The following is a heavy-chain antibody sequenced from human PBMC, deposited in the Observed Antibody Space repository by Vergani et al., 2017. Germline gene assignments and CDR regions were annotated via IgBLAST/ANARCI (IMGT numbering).Heavy chain of an antibody. D-gene: IGHD3-10*01. CDR2: IKSKTDGGTT. V-gene: IGHV3-15*01. J-gene: IGHJ4*02. CDR1: GFTFSSYG. Sequence: VQLVESGGGVVQPGRSLRLSCAASGFTFSSYGMHWVRQAPGKGLEWVGRIKSKTDGGTTDYAAPVKGRFTISRDDSKNTLYLQMNSLKTEDTAVYYCTTSARPLWFGELFGFWGQGNLVTVSS. CDR3: TTSARPLWFGELFGF.